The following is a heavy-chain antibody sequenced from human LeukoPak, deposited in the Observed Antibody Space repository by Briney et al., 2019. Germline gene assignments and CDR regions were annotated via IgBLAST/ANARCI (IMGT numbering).Heavy chain of an antibody. CDR2: ISGRGGNT. CDR1: GLTFNNYA. V-gene: IGHV3-23*01. CDR3: ATGYSDSLRSPLDS. J-gene: IGHJ5*01. Sequence: TGGSLRLSCAASGLTFNNYALTWLRQAPGKGLEWVSSISGRGGNTYYADSVKGRFTISRDDSKNTLFLQMNSLRAEDTAVYYCATGYSDSLRSPLDSWGQGTLVTVSP. D-gene: IGHD3-22*01.